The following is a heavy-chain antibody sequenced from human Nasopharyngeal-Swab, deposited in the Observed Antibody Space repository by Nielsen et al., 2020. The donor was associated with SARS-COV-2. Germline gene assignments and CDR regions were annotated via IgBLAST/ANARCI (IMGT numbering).Heavy chain of an antibody. D-gene: IGHD1-26*01. CDR1: GGTFSSYA. V-gene: IGHV1-69*04. CDR2: IIPILGIA. CDR3: AREKELGTWDY. J-gene: IGHJ4*02. Sequence: SVKVSCKASGGTFSSYAISWVRQAPGQGLEWMGRIIPILGIANYAQKFQGRVTITADKSTSTAYMELSSLRSEETAVYYCAREKELGTWDYWGQGTLVTVSS.